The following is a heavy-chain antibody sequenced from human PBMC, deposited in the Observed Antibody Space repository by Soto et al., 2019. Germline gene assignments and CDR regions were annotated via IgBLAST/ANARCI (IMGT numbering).Heavy chain of an antibody. Sequence: GGSLRLSXAASGFTFSSYWMHWVRQAPGKGLVWVSRINSDGSSTSYADSVKGRFTISRDNAKNTLYLQMNSLRAEDTAVYYCARVFIGSGSYSHYYYYYGMDVWGQGTTVTVSS. CDR3: ARVFIGSGSYSHYYYYYGMDV. V-gene: IGHV3-74*01. CDR2: INSDGSST. CDR1: GFTFSSYW. D-gene: IGHD1-26*01. J-gene: IGHJ6*02.